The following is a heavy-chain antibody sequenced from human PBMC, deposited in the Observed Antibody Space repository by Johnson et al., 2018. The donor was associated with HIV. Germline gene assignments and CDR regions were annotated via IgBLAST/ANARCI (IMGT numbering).Heavy chain of an antibody. D-gene: IGHD3-10*01. Sequence: LVEPGGGLVQPGRSLRLSCAASGFTFDDYAMHWVRQAPGKGLEGVSGISWNSGSIGYADSVKGRFTIYRDNAKNSLYLQMNSLRVADTAVYYCARDRSLWFRELWPRDAFDMWGQGTKITVSS. J-gene: IGHJ3*02. CDR3: ARDRSLWFRELWPRDAFDM. V-gene: IGHV3-9*01. CDR2: ISWNSGSI. CDR1: GFTFDDYA.